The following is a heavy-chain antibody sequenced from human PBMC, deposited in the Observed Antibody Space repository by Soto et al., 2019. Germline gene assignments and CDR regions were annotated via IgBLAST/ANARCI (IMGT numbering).Heavy chain of an antibody. D-gene: IGHD6-13*01. Sequence: QVQLQESGPGLVKPSQTLSLTCTVSGGSISSGGYYWSWIRQHPGKGLEWIGYIYYSGSTYYNPSLKSRVTISVDTTKNQFSLKVSSVTAADTAVYYCATTKTGYSSSWYPSGFDYWGQGTLVTVSS. CDR2: IYYSGST. CDR1: GGSISSGGYY. CDR3: ATTKTGYSSSWYPSGFDY. J-gene: IGHJ4*02. V-gene: IGHV4-31*03.